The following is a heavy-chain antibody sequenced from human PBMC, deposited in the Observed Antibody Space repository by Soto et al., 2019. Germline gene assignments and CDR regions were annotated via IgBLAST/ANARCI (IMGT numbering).Heavy chain of an antibody. CDR1: GASVSGDCSY. Sequence: QVQLQESGPGLVKPSQTLSLTCLVSGASVSGDCSYCSWIRQHPGKGLEFIGYIHNSGRTYSNPSLENRGARSIDTSKNKFSLRLSSVTAADSAVYFCARDLGSEQWFFDNWGQGILVTVSS. J-gene: IGHJ4*02. CDR3: ARDLGSEQWFFDN. D-gene: IGHD6-19*01. CDR2: IHNSGRT. V-gene: IGHV4-31*03.